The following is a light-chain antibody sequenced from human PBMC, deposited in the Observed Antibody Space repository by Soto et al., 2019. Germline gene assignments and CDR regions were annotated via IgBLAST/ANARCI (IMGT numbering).Light chain of an antibody. CDR1: QGISSD. J-gene: IGKJ5*01. CDR2: AAS. V-gene: IGKV1-9*01. CDR3: QQLNSYPFT. Sequence: DIQLTQSPSFLSASVGDRVTVTCRASQGISSDLAWYQQKPGKAPKLLIYAASTLQSGVPSRFSGSGSGTEFTLTISSLQPEDFATYYCQQLNSYPFTFGQGTRLEIK.